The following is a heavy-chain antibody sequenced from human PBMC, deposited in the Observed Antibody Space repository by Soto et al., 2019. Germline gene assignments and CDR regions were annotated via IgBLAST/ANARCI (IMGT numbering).Heavy chain of an antibody. J-gene: IGHJ6*02. CDR2: THYSGST. Sequence: QVQLQESGPGLMKPSQTLSLTCNVSGGSISSGSYYWSWIRQHPGKGLEWVGYTHYSGSTYYNPSLKSRVIVSVDTSKNQLSLKLSSVTAADTAVYYCARGYYGSGSPWYYGLDVWGQGTTVTVSS. CDR3: ARGYYGSGSPWYYGLDV. V-gene: IGHV4-31*03. D-gene: IGHD3-10*01. CDR1: GGSISSGSYY.